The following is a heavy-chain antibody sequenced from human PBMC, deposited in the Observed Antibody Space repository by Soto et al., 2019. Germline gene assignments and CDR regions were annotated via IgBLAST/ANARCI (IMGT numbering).Heavy chain of an antibody. CDR3: ARGREEAGGPFDY. D-gene: IGHD3-10*01. CDR1: GASISSGNYY. J-gene: IGHJ4*02. CDR2: IYYTGST. Sequence: QVQLQESGPGLVKPSQTLSLTCSVSGASISSGNYYWSWIRQHPGKGLEWIGYIYYTGSTYYNPSLRSRITISEDMSKHHFSLRSSSVTAADTAVYYCARGREEAGGPFDYWGQGTLVTVSS. V-gene: IGHV4-31*03.